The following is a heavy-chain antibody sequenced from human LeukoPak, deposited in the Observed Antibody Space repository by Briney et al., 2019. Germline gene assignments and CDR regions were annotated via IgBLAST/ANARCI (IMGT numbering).Heavy chain of an antibody. CDR1: GFSFSSCG. J-gene: IGHJ4*02. CDR3: ARAVVGKEDLDY. V-gene: IGHV3-30*03. CDR2: ISHDGSTT. Sequence: HPGGSLRLSCAASGFSFSSCGMHWVRQAPGKGLEWVAVISHDGSTTYYADSVKGRFTISRDNSKNTLYLQMDTLGAEDTAVYYCARAVVGKEDLDYWGQGTLVTVSS. D-gene: IGHD6-19*01.